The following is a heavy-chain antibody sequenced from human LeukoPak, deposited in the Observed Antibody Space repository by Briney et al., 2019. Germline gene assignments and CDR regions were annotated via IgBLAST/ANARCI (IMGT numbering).Heavy chain of an antibody. CDR1: SFIASHCY. D-gene: IGHD3-10*01. CDR3: AISGMGFRKFGGLDY. CDR2: IFSSGPT. Sequence: PGGSLRPSCAACSFIASHCYMEWVRQAPGKGLEWVSVIFSSGPTYYADSVKGRFTISRDTSKNALYLQMNSLRAEDTAVYYRAISGMGFRKFGGLDYWGQGTLVTVSS. V-gene: IGHV3-53*01. J-gene: IGHJ4*02.